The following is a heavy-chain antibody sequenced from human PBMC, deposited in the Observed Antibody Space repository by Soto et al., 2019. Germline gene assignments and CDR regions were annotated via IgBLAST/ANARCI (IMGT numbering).Heavy chain of an antibody. CDR1: GYTFTSYA. V-gene: IGHV1-3*01. CDR3: ARAPSWYSFDY. Sequence: GASVKVSCKASGYTFTSYAMHWVRQAPGQRLEWMGWINAGNANTKYSQKFQGRVTFTRDTSASTAYMELSSLRSEDTAVYYCARAPSWYSFDYWGQGTLVTVS. D-gene: IGHD6-13*01. CDR2: INAGNANT. J-gene: IGHJ4*02.